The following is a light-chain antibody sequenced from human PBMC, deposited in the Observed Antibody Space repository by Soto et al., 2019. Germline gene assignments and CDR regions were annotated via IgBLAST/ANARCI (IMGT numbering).Light chain of an antibody. J-gene: IGLJ1*01. V-gene: IGLV2-23*02. Sequence: QSVLTQPASVSGSPGQSITISCTGTNSEVGSYNLVSWYQQHPGKAPKVIIYEVSERPSGVSDRFSGSKSGNTASLLISGLQAEVEADYYCWSYAGSSTQSYDVGSRTKGTV. CDR2: EVS. CDR3: WSYAGSSTQSYD. CDR1: NSEVGSYNL.